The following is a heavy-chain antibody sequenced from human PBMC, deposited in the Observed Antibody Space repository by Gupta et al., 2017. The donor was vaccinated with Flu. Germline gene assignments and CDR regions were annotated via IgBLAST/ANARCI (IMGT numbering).Heavy chain of an antibody. CDR3: ARLHGSGTYFNYYYYYMDV. D-gene: IGHD3-10*01. Sequence: MTWVRQAPGKGLEWVSVLYSGGSTYYADSVKGRFTISRDNSKDTLYLQMNNLRADDTAVYYCARLHGSGTYFNYYYYYMDVWGKGTTVTVSS. V-gene: IGHV3-53*01. J-gene: IGHJ6*03. CDR2: LYSGGST.